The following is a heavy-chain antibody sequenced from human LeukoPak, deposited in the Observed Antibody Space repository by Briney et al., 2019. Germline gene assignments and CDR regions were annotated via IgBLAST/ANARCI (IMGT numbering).Heavy chain of an antibody. CDR2: IRYDGSNK. V-gene: IGHV3-30*02. CDR3: AKDGAFGTTVTTGDY. Sequence: RGSLRLSCAASGFTFSSYGMHWVRQAPGKGLEWVAFIRYDGSNKYYADSVKGRFTISGDNSKNTLYLQMNSLRAEDTAVYYCAKDGAFGTTVTTGDYWGQGTLVTVSS. CDR1: GFTFSSYG. J-gene: IGHJ4*02. D-gene: IGHD4-17*01.